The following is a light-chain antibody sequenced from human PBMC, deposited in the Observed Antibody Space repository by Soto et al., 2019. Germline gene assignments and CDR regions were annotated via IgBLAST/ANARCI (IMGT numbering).Light chain of an antibody. V-gene: IGKV3-11*01. CDR3: QQRSNWPPYT. CDR1: QSVSSH. J-gene: IGKJ2*01. CDR2: DAS. Sequence: DIVLTQSPATLSLSPGERATLSCRASQSVSSHLAWYQQKPGQAPRLLIYDASNRATGIPARFSGSGSGTDFTLTISSLEPEDFAVYYCQQRSNWPPYTFGQGTKLDIK.